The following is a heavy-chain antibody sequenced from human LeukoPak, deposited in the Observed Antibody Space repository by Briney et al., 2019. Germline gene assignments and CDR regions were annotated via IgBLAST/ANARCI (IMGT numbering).Heavy chain of an antibody. CDR2: ISSSGGNT. CDR3: AKDRRTNGV. CDR1: GFTFSSYA. D-gene: IGHD2-8*01. V-gene: IGHV3-23*01. Sequence: PGGSLRLSCAASGFTFSSYAMSWVRQATGKGLEWVSAISSSGGNTYYADSVKGRFTISRDDSKNTLYLQMNSLRAEDTAVYYCAKDRRTNGVWGQGTLVTVSS. J-gene: IGHJ4*02.